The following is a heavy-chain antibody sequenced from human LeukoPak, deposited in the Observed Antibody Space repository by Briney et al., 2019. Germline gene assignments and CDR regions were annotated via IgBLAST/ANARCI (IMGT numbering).Heavy chain of an antibody. CDR3: ARERSRFDP. Sequence: SETLSLTCTVSGGSINTYYWSWIRQPPGKGLEWIGYISYSGSTNYNPSLKSRVTISVDTSKNQFSLKLTSVTAADTAVYYCARERSRFDPWGQGTLVTVSS. V-gene: IGHV4-59*01. CDR1: GGSINTYY. J-gene: IGHJ5*02. CDR2: ISYSGST.